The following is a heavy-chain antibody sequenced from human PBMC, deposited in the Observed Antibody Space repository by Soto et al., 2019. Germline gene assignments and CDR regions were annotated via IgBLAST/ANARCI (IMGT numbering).Heavy chain of an antibody. CDR3: ARDEGLWFGELYY. V-gene: IGHV4-31*03. CDR1: GGSISSGGYY. J-gene: IGHJ4*02. D-gene: IGHD3-10*01. CDR2: IYYSGST. Sequence: QVQLQESGPGLVKPSQTLSLTCTVSGGSISSGGYYWSWIRQHPGKGLEWIGYIYYSGSTYYNPSFKIRFTISVDTSKNQFSLKLSSVTAADTAVYYCARDEGLWFGELYYWGQGTLVTVSS.